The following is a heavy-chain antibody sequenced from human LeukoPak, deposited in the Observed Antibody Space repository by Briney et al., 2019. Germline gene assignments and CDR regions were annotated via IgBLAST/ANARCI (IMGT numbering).Heavy chain of an antibody. D-gene: IGHD3-3*01. CDR2: ISAYNGNT. V-gene: IGHV1-18*01. CDR1: GYTFTSYG. Sequence: ASVKVSCKASGYTFTSYGISWVRQAPGQGLEWMGWISAYNGNTNYAQKLQGRVTITTDTSTSTAYMELRSLRSDDTAVYYCARDPSPGIFGVVTLYYYYYMDVWGKGTTVTVSS. J-gene: IGHJ6*03. CDR3: ARDPSPGIFGVVTLYYYYYMDV.